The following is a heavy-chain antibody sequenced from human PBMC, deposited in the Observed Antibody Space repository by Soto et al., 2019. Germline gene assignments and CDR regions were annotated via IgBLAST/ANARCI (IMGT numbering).Heavy chain of an antibody. J-gene: IGHJ4*02. Sequence: SETLSLTCTFSGVSISSSSYYCGWMRQPPWKGLEWIGSIYYSGSNYYNPSLKSRVTISVDTSKNQFSLKLCSVTAADTAVYYCARDRGYPEYWGQGTLVIVSS. CDR1: GVSISSSSYY. CDR3: ARDRGYPEY. CDR2: IYYSGSN. D-gene: IGHD3-10*01. V-gene: IGHV4-39*02.